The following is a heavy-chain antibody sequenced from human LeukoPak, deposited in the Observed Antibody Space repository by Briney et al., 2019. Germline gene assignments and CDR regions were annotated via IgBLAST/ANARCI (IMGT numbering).Heavy chain of an antibody. CDR1: GYTFTSYG. CDR2: ISAYNGNT. D-gene: IGHD2-2*01. J-gene: IGHJ5*02. CDR3: ARRYCSSTSCRRNNNWFDP. V-gene: IGHV1-18*01. Sequence: ASVKVSCKASGYTFTSYGISWVRQAPGQGLEWMGWISAYNGNTNYAQKLQGRVTMTTDTSTSTAYMELRSLRSDDTAVYYCARRYCSSTSCRRNNNWFDPWGQGTLVTVSS.